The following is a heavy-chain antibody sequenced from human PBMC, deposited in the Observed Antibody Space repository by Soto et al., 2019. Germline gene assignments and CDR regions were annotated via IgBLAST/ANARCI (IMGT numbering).Heavy chain of an antibody. D-gene: IGHD1-26*01. CDR3: ARTKANKWFDT. CDR1: GFTFINYW. V-gene: IGHV3-7*03. CDR2: IKQDGGEK. Sequence: PGGSLRLSCAASGFTFINYWMSWVRQAPGKGLEWVANIKQDGGEKYYVDSVKGRFTISRDNAKNSLYLQMNSLRAEDTDVYYCARTKANKWFDTWGQGTLVTVSS. J-gene: IGHJ5*02.